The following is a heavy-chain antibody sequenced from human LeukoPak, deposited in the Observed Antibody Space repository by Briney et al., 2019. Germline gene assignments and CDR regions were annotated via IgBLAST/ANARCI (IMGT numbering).Heavy chain of an antibody. CDR3: AKKPLPIAAAGTGSDY. D-gene: IGHD6-13*01. V-gene: IGHV1-69*04. J-gene: IGHJ4*02. Sequence: SVKVSCKASGGTFSSYAISWVRQAPGQGLEWMGRIIPILGIANYAQKFQGRVTITADKSTSTAYMELSSLRSEDTAVYYCAKKPLPIAAAGTGSDYWGQGTLVTVSS. CDR1: GGTFSSYA. CDR2: IIPILGIA.